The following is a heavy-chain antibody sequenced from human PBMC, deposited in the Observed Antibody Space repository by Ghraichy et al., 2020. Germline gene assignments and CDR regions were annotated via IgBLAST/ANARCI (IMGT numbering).Heavy chain of an antibody. CDR2: IYSGGST. Sequence: GGSLRLSCAASGFTVNSNHMSWVRQAPGKGLEWVSVIYSGGSTYYADSVKGRFTISRDNSKNTLYLQMNSLRAEDTAVYYCAREEITMVRGVNYYYGMDVWGQGTTVTVSS. CDR1: GFTVNSNH. CDR3: AREEITMVRGVNYYYGMDV. V-gene: IGHV3-66*01. D-gene: IGHD3-10*01. J-gene: IGHJ6*02.